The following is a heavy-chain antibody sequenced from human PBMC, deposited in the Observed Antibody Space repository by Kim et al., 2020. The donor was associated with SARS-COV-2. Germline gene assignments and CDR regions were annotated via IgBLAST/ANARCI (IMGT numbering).Heavy chain of an antibody. V-gene: IGHV3-53*01. Sequence: YGSTVKCPFTMSRDNSKNPLYLQMNSLRAEDTAVYYCARVAPGRPYYFAYWGQGTLVTVSS. CDR3: ARVAPGRPYYFAY. D-gene: IGHD1-26*01. J-gene: IGHJ4*02.